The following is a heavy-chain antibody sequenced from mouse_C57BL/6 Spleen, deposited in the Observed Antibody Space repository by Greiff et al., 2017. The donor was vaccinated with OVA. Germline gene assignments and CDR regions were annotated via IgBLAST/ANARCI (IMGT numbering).Heavy chain of an antibody. CDR3: ARDAVNYAMDY. J-gene: IGHJ4*01. V-gene: IGHV7-1*01. CDR1: GFTFSDFY. CDR2: SRNKANDYTT. Sequence: EVNVVESGGGLVQSGRSLRLSCATSGFTFSDFYMEWVRQAPGKGLEWIAASRNKANDYTTEYSASVKGRFIVSRDTSQSILYLQMNALRAEDTAIYYCARDAVNYAMDYWGQGTSVTVSS. D-gene: IGHD2-2*01.